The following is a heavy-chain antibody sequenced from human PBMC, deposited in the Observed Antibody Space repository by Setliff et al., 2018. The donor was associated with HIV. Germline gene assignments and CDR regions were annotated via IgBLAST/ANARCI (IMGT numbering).Heavy chain of an antibody. V-gene: IGHV4-38-2*01. CDR3: ARHDCGGNCDINWFDP. J-gene: IGHJ5*02. Sequence: PSETLSLTCAVSGYSISSNFLWCWVRQPPGQGLEWIGSIHHAGSTYYNPSLKNRVRISLDTSKNQFSLKLSSVTAADTAVYYCARHDCGGNCDINWFDPWGQGTLVTVSS. CDR1: GYSISSNFL. CDR2: IHHAGST. D-gene: IGHD2-21*02.